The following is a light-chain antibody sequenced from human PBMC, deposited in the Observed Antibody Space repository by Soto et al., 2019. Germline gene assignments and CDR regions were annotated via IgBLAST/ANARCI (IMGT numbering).Light chain of an antibody. Sequence: EFVLTQSPGTLSLSPGERATLSCRASQTVGNNYLAWYQQKPGQAPRLLIYDASNRATGIPARFSGSGSGTDFTLTISSLEPEDFAVYYCQQRSNWPPLTFGGGTKV. CDR1: QTVGNNY. V-gene: IGKV3-11*01. J-gene: IGKJ4*01. CDR2: DAS. CDR3: QQRSNWPPLT.